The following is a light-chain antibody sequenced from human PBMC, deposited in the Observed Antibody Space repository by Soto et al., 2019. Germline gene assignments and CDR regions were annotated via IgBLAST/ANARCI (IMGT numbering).Light chain of an antibody. CDR1: QAINKN. CDR3: QQSYNSPYT. Sequence: DIQMTQSPASLSASVGDRVTITCRASQAINKNLNWYRHKLGKAPELLIYDASDSQAGVPSRFSGSGSGADFTLIISGLQPEDFATYYCQQSYNSPYTFGQGTKREIK. J-gene: IGKJ2*01. CDR2: DAS. V-gene: IGKV1-39*01.